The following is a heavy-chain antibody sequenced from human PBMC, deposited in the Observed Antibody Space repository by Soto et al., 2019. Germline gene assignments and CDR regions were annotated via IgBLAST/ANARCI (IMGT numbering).Heavy chain of an antibody. D-gene: IGHD3-9*01. V-gene: IGHV4-39*01. J-gene: IGHJ4*02. CDR2: IYYSGST. Sequence: SETLSLTCTVSGCSISSDSYYWGWIRQSPEKGLEWIASIYYSGSTYYKPTLKSRLIISVDTSKSQFSLKLSSVTAADTAVYYFVRFWPPPYSDALTDYTDAFDYWGQGTLVTVSS. CDR3: VRFWPPPYSDALTDYTDAFDY. CDR1: GCSISSDSYY.